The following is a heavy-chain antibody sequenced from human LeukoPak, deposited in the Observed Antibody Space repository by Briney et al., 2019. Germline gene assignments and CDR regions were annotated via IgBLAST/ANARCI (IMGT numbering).Heavy chain of an antibody. CDR1: GFTFSSYA. CDR2: VSGSGGST. J-gene: IGHJ4*02. Sequence: GGSLRLSCAASGFTFSSYAMSWVRQAPGKGLEWVSGVSGSGGSTYYADSVKGRFTISRDSSKNTLYLQMNSLRAEDTAVYYCAATYCSGPNCYAFDFWGQGTLVTVSS. CDR3: AATYCSGPNCYAFDF. D-gene: IGHD2-2*01. V-gene: IGHV3-23*01.